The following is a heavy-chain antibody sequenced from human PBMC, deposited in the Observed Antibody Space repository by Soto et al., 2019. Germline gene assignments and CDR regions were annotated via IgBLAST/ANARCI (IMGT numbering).Heavy chain of an antibody. CDR3: ARGSAYSDYDLEY. D-gene: IGHD4-17*01. V-gene: IGHV3-74*01. J-gene: IGHJ4*02. CDR2: INSDGTSI. Sequence: GGSLRLSCAASGIDFRNTWIHWVRQVPGKGLVWVSRINSDGTSIIYADFVKGRFTFSRDNAKNTVYLQMSGLRVEDTAVYYCARGSAYSDYDLEYWGQGTLVTVSS. CDR1: GIDFRNTW.